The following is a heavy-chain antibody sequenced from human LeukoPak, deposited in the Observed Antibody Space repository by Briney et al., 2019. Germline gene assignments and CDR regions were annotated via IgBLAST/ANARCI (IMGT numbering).Heavy chain of an antibody. CDR3: ARDRYYDSSDYYDEDAFDI. J-gene: IGHJ3*02. D-gene: IGHD3-22*01. V-gene: IGHV3-48*03. Sequence: PGGSLRLSCAASGFTFSSYEMNWVRQAPGKGLEWISYISSSGSNVYYADSVKGRFTISRDNAKSSLYLQMNSLRAEDTAVYYCARDRYYDSSDYYDEDAFDIWGQGTMVTVSS. CDR2: ISSSGSNV. CDR1: GFTFSSYE.